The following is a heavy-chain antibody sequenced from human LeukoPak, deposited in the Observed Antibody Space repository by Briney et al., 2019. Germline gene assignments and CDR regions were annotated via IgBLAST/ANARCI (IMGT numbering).Heavy chain of an antibody. J-gene: IGHJ4*02. CDR2: IYHSGST. CDR3: ARARGLVVPAAQDYFDY. D-gene: IGHD2-2*01. CDR1: GGSISSGGYS. Sequence: SQTLSLTCAVSGGSISSGGYSWSWIRQPPGKGLEWIGYIYHSGSTYYNPSLKSRVTISVDTSKNQFSLKLSSVTAADTAVYYCARARGLVVPAAQDYFDYWGQGTLVTVSS. V-gene: IGHV4-30-2*01.